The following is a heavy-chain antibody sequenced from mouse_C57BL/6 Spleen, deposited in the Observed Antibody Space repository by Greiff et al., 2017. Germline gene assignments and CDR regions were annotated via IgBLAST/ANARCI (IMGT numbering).Heavy chain of an antibody. J-gene: IGHJ2*01. CDR1: GYTFTSYW. Sequence: QVQLQQPGAELVKPGASVKLSCKASGYTFTSYWMQWVKQRPGQGLEWIGEIDPSDSYTNYNQKFKGKATLTVDTSSSTAYMQLSSLTSEDSAVYYCARNYCGSSYDFDCWGQGTTLTVSS. CDR2: IDPSDSYT. D-gene: IGHD1-1*01. CDR3: ARNYCGSSYDFDC. V-gene: IGHV1-50*01.